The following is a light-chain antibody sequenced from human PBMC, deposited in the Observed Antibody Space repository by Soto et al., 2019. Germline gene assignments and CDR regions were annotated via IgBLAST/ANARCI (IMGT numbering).Light chain of an antibody. J-gene: IGKJ5*01. CDR3: QQYNNWPPIT. Sequence: EIVMTQSPATLSVSPGERATLSCRASQSVSSNLAWYQQKPGQAPRLLIYGASTRAAGIPARFSGSRSETEFTLTNSSLQTEDFAVYYCQQYNNWPPITVGQGTRLEIK. CDR2: GAS. V-gene: IGKV3-15*01. CDR1: QSVSSN.